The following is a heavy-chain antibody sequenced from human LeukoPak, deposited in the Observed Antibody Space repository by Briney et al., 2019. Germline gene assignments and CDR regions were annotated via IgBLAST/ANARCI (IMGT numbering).Heavy chain of an antibody. V-gene: IGHV5-51*01. CDR2: IYPGDSDT. Sequence: GESLKISCKGSGYSCTSYWIGWVRQMPGKGLEWMGIIYPGDSDTRYSPSFQGQVTISADKSISTAYLQWSSLKASDTAMYYCARLIGVTPYYYYFYYMDVWGKGTTVTVSS. J-gene: IGHJ6*03. CDR1: GYSCTSYW. D-gene: IGHD3-3*01. CDR3: ARLIGVTPYYYYFYYMDV.